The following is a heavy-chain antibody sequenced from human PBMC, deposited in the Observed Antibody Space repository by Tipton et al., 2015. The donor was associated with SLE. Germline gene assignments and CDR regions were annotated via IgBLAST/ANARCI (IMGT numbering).Heavy chain of an antibody. J-gene: IGHJ5*02. Sequence: TLSLTCTVSGGSISGHYWSWIRQPPGKGLEWIGYIHYTGSTHYNPSLESRVTMSVDTSKNQFSLRLTSANAADTAVYYCARATETPMSAGWFDPWGQGTLVTVSS. CDR3: ARATETPMSAGWFDP. CDR2: IHYTGST. V-gene: IGHV4-59*11. CDR1: GGSISGHY. D-gene: IGHD3-10*02.